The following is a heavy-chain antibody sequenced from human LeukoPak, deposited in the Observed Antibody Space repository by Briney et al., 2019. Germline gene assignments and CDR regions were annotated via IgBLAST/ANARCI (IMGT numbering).Heavy chain of an antibody. D-gene: IGHD4-17*01. CDR2: INPNSGGT. CDR1: GYTFTGYY. J-gene: IGHJ4*02. Sequence: ASVKVSCKASGYTFTGYYMHWVRQAPGQGLEWMGWINPNSGGTNYGQKFQGRVTMTRDTSISTAYMELSRLRSDDTAVYYCARVRVTTVTYFDYWGQGTLVTVSS. V-gene: IGHV1-2*02. CDR3: ARVRVTTVTYFDY.